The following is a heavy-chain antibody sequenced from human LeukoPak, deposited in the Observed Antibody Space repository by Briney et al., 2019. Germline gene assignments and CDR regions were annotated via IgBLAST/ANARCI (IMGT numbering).Heavy chain of an antibody. CDR3: AKGNDIGGYYYPHFDY. D-gene: IGHD3-22*01. CDR2: INIDERIT. V-gene: IGHV3-74*01. J-gene: IGHJ4*02. CDR1: GFSFSTQR. Sequence: GGSLRLSCAASGFSFSTQRMHWVRQAPGKGLVWVSYINIDERITGYADSVKGRFTISRDNSKNTLYLQMNSLRAEDTAVYYCAKGNDIGGYYYPHFDYWGQGALVTVSS.